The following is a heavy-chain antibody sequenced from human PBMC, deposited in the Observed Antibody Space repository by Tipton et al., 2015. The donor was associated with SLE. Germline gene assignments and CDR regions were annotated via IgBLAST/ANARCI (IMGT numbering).Heavy chain of an antibody. CDR2: ITPYNGIT. CDR1: GYTFTSYG. V-gene: IGHV1-18*01. Sequence: QLVQSGAEVKKPGASVKVSCKASGYTFTSYGIGWVRQAPGQGLEWMGWITPYNGITDYARKLQGRVTMTTDTSTSTVYMELRNLRSDDTAVYYCAERYDTFEIWGQGTMVTVSS. J-gene: IGHJ3*02. D-gene: IGHD1-1*01. CDR3: AERYDTFEI.